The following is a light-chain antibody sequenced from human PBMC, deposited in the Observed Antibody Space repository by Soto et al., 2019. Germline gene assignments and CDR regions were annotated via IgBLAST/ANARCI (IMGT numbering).Light chain of an antibody. Sequence: DIVLTQSPGTLSLSPGERATLSCRASQSVSSNHLAWYQQKPGQAPRLLIDGGSSRAIGIPVRFSGSGSETDFTLTITRLEPEDFAVYYCQQYSSSRTFGQGTKVDIK. CDR1: QSVSSNH. V-gene: IGKV3-20*01. CDR2: GGS. CDR3: QQYSSSRT. J-gene: IGKJ1*01.